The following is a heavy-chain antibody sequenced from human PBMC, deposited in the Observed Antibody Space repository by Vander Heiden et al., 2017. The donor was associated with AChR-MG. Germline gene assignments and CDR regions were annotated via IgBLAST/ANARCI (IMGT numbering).Heavy chain of an antibody. D-gene: IGHD3-3*01. V-gene: IGHV4-30-4*01. CDR2: IYYSGST. Sequence: QVQLQESGPGLVKPSQTLSLTCTVSGGSISSGDYYWSWIRQPPGKGLEWIGYIYYSGSTYYNPSLKSRVTISVDTSKNQFSLKLSSVTAADTAVYYCARVPRFWSGYPAYYFDYWGQGTLVTVSS. J-gene: IGHJ4*02. CDR3: ARVPRFWSGYPAYYFDY. CDR1: GGSISSGDYY.